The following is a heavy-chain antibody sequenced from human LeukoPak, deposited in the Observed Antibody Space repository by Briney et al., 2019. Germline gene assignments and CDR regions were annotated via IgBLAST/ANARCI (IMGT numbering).Heavy chain of an antibody. CDR1: GDSVSDNSAA. CDR3: ARGSTTPPRSIDF. J-gene: IGHJ4*02. V-gene: IGHV6-1*01. D-gene: IGHD4-11*01. CDR2: TYYRSKWSS. Sequence: SQTLSLTCAISGDSVSDNSAAWNWVRQSPSRGLEWLGRTYYRSKWSSEYALSVKSRININPDTSKNQFSLQLNSVTPEDTAVYYCARGSTTPPRSIDFWGQGALVTVSS.